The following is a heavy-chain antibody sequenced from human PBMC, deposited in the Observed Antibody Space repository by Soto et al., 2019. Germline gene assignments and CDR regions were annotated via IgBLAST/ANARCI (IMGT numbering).Heavy chain of an antibody. CDR1: GFTFSNYW. J-gene: IGHJ6*02. CDR3: ARDMYNYYGMDV. Sequence: SGGSLRLSCAACGFTFSNYWMHWVRQAPGKGLEWVSRIKPDGSSISYADSVKGRVTISRDNAKNTVYLQMNSLRAEDAAVQYCARDMYNYYGMDVWGQGTTVTVSS. CDR2: IKPDGSSI. V-gene: IGHV3-74*01.